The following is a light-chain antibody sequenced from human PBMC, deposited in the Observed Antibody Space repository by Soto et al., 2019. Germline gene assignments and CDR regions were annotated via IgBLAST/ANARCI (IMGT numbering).Light chain of an antibody. Sequence: QSVLTQPASVSGSPGQSITISCTGTSSDVGGYNFVSWYQQHPGKAPKLMLYNVYDRPSGISHRFSDSRSGNTASLTISGLQAEDEAHYYCNSYTSSSTLVFGGGTKLTVL. CDR3: NSYTSSSTLV. CDR2: NVY. J-gene: IGLJ2*01. V-gene: IGLV2-14*03. CDR1: SSDVGGYNF.